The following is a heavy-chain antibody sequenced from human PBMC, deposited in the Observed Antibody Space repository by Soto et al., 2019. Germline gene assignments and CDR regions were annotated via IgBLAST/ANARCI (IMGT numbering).Heavy chain of an antibody. CDR3: ARDASRGMATPYPYYFDY. D-gene: IGHD5-12*01. CDR2: IYYSGNT. CDR1: GGSISSGGYY. Sequence: QVQLQESGPGLVKPSQTLSLTCTVSGGSISSGGYYWSWIRQHPGKGLEWIGYIYYSGNTYYNPSLKSRVTISVDTSKNQFSLKLNSVTAADTAVYYCARDASRGMATPYPYYFDYWGQGTLVTVSS. V-gene: IGHV4-31*03. J-gene: IGHJ4*02.